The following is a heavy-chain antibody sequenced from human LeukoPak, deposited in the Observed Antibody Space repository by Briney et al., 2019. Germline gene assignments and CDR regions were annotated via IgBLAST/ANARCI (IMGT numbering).Heavy chain of an antibody. J-gene: IGHJ4*02. V-gene: IGHV3-30*02. D-gene: IGHD1-26*01. Sequence: GGSLRLSCAASGFTFSSYDMHWVRQAPGKGLEWVAFIRYDGSNKYYADSVKGRVAISRDNSKNTLYLQMNSLRAEDTAVYYCAKASRVGATGYFDYWGQGTLVTVSS. CDR2: IRYDGSNK. CDR1: GFTFSSYD. CDR3: AKASRVGATGYFDY.